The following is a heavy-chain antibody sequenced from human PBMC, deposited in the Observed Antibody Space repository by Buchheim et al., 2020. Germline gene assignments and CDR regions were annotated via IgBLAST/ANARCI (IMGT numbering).Heavy chain of an antibody. CDR3: ARHLSGFDAFDI. CDR1: GDSISSNYW. J-gene: IGHJ3*02. Sequence: QVQLQESGPGLVKPSGTLSLTCAVSGDSISSNYWWSWVRQFPGKGLEWIGEIYRSGNTNYNPSLRRRVSISLAKYNNHLSSRLSSVTGADTAVYYCARHLSGFDAFDIWGQGT. CDR2: IYRSGNT. D-gene: IGHD6-19*01. V-gene: IGHV4-4*02.